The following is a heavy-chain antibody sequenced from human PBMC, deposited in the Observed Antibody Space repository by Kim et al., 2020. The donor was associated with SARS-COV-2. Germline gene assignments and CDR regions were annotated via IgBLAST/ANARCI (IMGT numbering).Heavy chain of an antibody. J-gene: IGHJ6*02. CDR1: GGSFSGYY. CDR2: INHSGST. V-gene: IGHV4-34*01. Sequence: SETLSLTCAVYGGSFSGYYWSWIRQPPGKGLEWIGEINHSGSTNYNPSLKSRVTISVDTSKNQFSLKLSSVTAADTAVYYCARLHLLGPILWPGNYYYYGMDVWGQGNTVTVSS. CDR3: ARLHLLGPILWPGNYYYYGMDV. D-gene: IGHD3-10*01.